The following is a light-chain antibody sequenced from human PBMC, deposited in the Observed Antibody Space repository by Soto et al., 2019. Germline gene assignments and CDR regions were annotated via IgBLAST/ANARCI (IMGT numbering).Light chain of an antibody. V-gene: IGLV2-23*01. J-gene: IGLJ3*02. Sequence: QSVLIQPASVSGSPGQSITISCTGTTSDVGSYSLVSWYQQHPGKAPNLMIYEGGKRPSGVSNRFSDSKSGNTASRTISGLQAEDEADYYCCSYAGSSTLVFGGGTKLTVL. CDR2: EGG. CDR3: CSYAGSSTLV. CDR1: TSDVGSYSL.